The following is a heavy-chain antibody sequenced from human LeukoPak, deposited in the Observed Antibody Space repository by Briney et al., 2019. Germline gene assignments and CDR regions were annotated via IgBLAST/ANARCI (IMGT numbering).Heavy chain of an antibody. Sequence: SETLSLTCTVSGGSISSSSYYWGWIRQPPGKGLEWIGSIYYSGSTYYNPSLKSRVTISVDTSKNQFSLKLSSVTAADTAVYYCARDMWDSSSWYVWNYWGQGTLVTVSS. V-gene: IGHV4-39*02. CDR3: ARDMWDSSSWYVWNY. J-gene: IGHJ4*02. CDR1: GGSISSSSYY. D-gene: IGHD6-13*01. CDR2: IYYSGST.